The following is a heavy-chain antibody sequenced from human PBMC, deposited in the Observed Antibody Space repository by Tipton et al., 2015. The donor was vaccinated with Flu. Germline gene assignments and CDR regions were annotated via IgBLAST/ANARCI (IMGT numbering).Heavy chain of an antibody. CDR1: GYTFTSYG. CDR2: ISAYNGNT. Sequence: QLVQSGAEVKKPGASVKVSCKASGYTFTSYGISWVRQAPGQGLEWMGWISAYNGNTNYAQKLQGRVTMTTDTSTSTAYMELRSLRSDDPAGYYWARDLGAIYSSGWYEGGSWGQGTLVTVSS. J-gene: IGHJ5*02. CDR3: ARDLGAIYSSGWYEGGS. D-gene: IGHD6-19*01. V-gene: IGHV1-18*01.